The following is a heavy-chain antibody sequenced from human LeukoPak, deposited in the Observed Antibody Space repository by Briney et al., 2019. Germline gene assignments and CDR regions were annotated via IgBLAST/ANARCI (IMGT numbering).Heavy chain of an antibody. Sequence: PGGSLRLSCAASGVTLSSYGMNWVRQAPGKGLEWVSYISDSSSTIYYADSVKGRLTISRDNAKNSLYLQMNSLRAEDTAVYYCARWGATGYGDYWGQGTLVTVSS. CDR2: ISDSSSTI. CDR3: ARWGATGYGDY. V-gene: IGHV3-48*03. D-gene: IGHD3-9*01. J-gene: IGHJ4*02. CDR1: GVTLSSYG.